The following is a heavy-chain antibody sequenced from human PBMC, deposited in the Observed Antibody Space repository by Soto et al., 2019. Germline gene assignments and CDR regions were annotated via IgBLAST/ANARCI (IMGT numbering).Heavy chain of an antibody. CDR3: AAAAMTTVTTFPDY. Sequence: SVKVSCKASGFTFTSSAVQWVRQARGQRLEWIGWIVVGSGNTNYAQKFQERVTITRDMSTSTAYMELSSLRSEDTAVYYCAAAAMTTVTTFPDYWGQGTLVTVSS. J-gene: IGHJ4*02. CDR2: IVVGSGNT. D-gene: IGHD4-17*01. V-gene: IGHV1-58*01. CDR1: GFTFTSSA.